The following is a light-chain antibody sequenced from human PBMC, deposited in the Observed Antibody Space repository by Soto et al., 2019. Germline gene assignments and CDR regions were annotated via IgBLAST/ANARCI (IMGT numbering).Light chain of an antibody. CDR3: FSYADDSVYV. CDR1: NSDVGSYNL. J-gene: IGLJ1*01. Sequence: QSALTQPASVSGSPRQSITISCTGTNSDVGSYNLVSWFQQHPGKAPKLVIYEVTKRPSGVSDRFSGSKSGNTASLTISGLQAEDEADYYCFSYADDSVYVLRNGIKVTV. V-gene: IGLV2-23*02. CDR2: EVT.